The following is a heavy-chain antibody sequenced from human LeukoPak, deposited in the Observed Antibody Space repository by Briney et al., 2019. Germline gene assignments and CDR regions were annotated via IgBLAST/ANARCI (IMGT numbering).Heavy chain of an antibody. CDR1: GYSISSGYY. D-gene: IGHD3-16*01. CDR3: GRSYHDDAWAAFDI. CDR2: IYHSGST. Sequence: SETLSLTCTVSGYSISSGYYWGWIRQPPGKGLEWIGSIYHSGSTYYNPSLKSRVTISVDTSKNQFSLKLSSVTAADTAVYYCGRSYHDDAWAAFDIWGQGTVVTISS. J-gene: IGHJ3*02. V-gene: IGHV4-38-2*02.